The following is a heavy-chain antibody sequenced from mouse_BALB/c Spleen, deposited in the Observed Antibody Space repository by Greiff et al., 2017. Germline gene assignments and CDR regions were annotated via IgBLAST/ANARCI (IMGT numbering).Heavy chain of an antibody. J-gene: IGHJ4*01. CDR2: IYPSDSYT. D-gene: IGHD2-2*01. CDR3: TRYGYDGYYYAMDY. CDR1: GYTFTSYW. V-gene: IGHV1-69*02. Sequence: QVQLQQPGAELVRPGASVKLSCKASGYTFTSYWINWVKQRPGQGLEWIGNIYPSDSYTNYNQKFKDKATLTVDKSSSTAYMQLSSPTSEDSAVYYCTRYGYDGYYYAMDYWGQGTSVTVSS.